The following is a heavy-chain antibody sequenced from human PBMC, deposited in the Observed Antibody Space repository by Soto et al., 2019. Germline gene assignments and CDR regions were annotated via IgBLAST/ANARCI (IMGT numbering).Heavy chain of an antibody. J-gene: IGHJ5*02. D-gene: IGHD2-21*02. CDR3: ARDSLYCGGDCYFSWFDP. CDR2: IIPIFGTA. CDR1: GGTFSSYA. Sequence: SVKVSCKASGGTFSSYAISWVRQAPGQGXEWMGGIIPIFGTANYAQKFQGRVTITADESTSTAYMELSSLRSEDTAVYYCARDSLYCGGDCYFSWFDPWGQGTLVTVSS. V-gene: IGHV1-69*13.